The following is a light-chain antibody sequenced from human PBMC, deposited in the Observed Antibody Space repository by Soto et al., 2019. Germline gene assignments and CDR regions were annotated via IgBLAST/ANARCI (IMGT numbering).Light chain of an antibody. CDR2: GAS. J-gene: IGKJ1*01. CDR1: QSVSSN. Sequence: EIVMTQSPATLSVSPGERATLSCRASQSVSSNLAWYQHKPGQAPRLLIYGASARATGIPARFSGSGSGTEFALPISSLQSEDFAVYYCQQYNLWWTFGQGTKVEVK. V-gene: IGKV3-15*01. CDR3: QQYNLWWT.